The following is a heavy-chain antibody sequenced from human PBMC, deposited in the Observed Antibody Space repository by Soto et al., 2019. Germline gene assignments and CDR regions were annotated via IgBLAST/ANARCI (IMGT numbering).Heavy chain of an antibody. CDR1: GLTFDTYG. D-gene: IGHD1-1*01. J-gene: IGHJ6*02. CDR2: ISYEGSNT. V-gene: IGHV3-30-3*01. Sequence: GGSLRISCVASGLTFDTYGIHWVRQAPGKGLQWVALISYEGSNTYYADSVRGRFTISRDNSKNTLYLQMNTLRPEDTGLYYCARVTPGNNLYYFSGLDFWGQGTSVTVSS. CDR3: ARVTPGNNLYYFSGLDF.